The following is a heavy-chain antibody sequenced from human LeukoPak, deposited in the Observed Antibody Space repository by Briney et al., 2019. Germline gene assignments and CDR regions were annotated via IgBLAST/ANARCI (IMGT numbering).Heavy chain of an antibody. CDR2: IRFDGSNK. D-gene: IGHD3-10*01. J-gene: IGHJ4*02. CDR3: ASDYGSGSYYPTLLDY. Sequence: PGRSLRLSCAASGFTFSKYGMHWVRQAPVKGLEWVAFIRFDGSNKNYADSVEGRFTISRDNSKNTLYLQMNSLRAEDTAVYYCASDYGSGSYYPTLLDYWGQGTPVTVSS. V-gene: IGHV3-30*02. CDR1: GFTFSKYG.